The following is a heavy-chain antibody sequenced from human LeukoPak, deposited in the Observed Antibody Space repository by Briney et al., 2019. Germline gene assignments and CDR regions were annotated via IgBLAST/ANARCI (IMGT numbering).Heavy chain of an antibody. Sequence: GGSLRLSCAASGFTFSDYYMSWIRQAPGKGLEWVSYISSSGSTIYYADSVKGRFTISRDNAKNTLYLQMNSLRAEDTAVYYCARVSVYYDSSGYYHETFDYWGQGTLVTVSS. D-gene: IGHD3-22*01. CDR3: ARVSVYYDSSGYYHETFDY. J-gene: IGHJ4*02. CDR2: ISSSGSTI. CDR1: GFTFSDYY. V-gene: IGHV3-11*04.